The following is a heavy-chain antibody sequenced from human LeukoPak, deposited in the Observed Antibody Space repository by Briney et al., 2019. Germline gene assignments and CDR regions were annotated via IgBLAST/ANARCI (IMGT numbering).Heavy chain of an antibody. Sequence: GGSLRLSCAASGFTFSSYSMNWVRQAPGKGLEWVSSISSSSSYIYYADSVKGRFTISRDNAKNSLYLQMNSLRAEDTAVYYCAKDPYTSPYYFDYWGQGTLVTVSS. CDR2: ISSSSSYI. V-gene: IGHV3-21*01. CDR1: GFTFSSYS. J-gene: IGHJ4*02. D-gene: IGHD2-2*02. CDR3: AKDPYTSPYYFDY.